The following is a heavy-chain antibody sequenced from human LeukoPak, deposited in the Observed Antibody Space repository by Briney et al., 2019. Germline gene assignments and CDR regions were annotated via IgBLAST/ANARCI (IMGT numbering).Heavy chain of an antibody. D-gene: IGHD2-2*01. CDR2: IIPIFGTA. CDR3: AIVVVPAARYDAFDI. CDR1: GGTFSSYA. V-gene: IGHV1-69*05. J-gene: IGHJ3*02. Sequence: SVKVSCKASGGTFSSYATSWVRQAPGQGLEWMGGIIPIFGTANYVQKFQGRVTITTDESTSTAYMELSSLRSEDTAVYYCAIVVVPAARYDAFDIWGQGTMVTVSS.